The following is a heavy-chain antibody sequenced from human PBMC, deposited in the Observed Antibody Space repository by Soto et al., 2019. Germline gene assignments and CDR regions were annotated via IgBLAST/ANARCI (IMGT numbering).Heavy chain of an antibody. V-gene: IGHV3-21*01. CDR2: ISSSSSYI. D-gene: IGHD3-3*02. CDR3: ARVDSIFYYYGMDV. CDR1: GFTFSSYS. Sequence: LRLSCAASGFTFSSYSMNWVRQAPGKGLEWVSSISSSSSYIYYADSVKGRFTISRDNAKNSLYLQMNSLRAEDTAVYYCARVDSIFYYYGMDVWGRGTTVTVSS. J-gene: IGHJ6*02.